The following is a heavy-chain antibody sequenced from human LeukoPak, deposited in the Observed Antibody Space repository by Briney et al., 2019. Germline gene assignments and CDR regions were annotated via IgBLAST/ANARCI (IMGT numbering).Heavy chain of an antibody. CDR3: AKAKGYYDSSGYYY. D-gene: IGHD3-22*01. CDR1: GFTFSNYA. V-gene: IGHV3-23*01. Sequence: QPGGSLRLSCAASGFTFSNYAMSWVRQTPGKGLEWVSAISGSGDSTYYADSVKGRFTISRDNSKNTLYLQMNSLRAEDTAVYYCAKAKGYYDSSGYYYWGQGTLVTVSS. J-gene: IGHJ4*02. CDR2: ISGSGDST.